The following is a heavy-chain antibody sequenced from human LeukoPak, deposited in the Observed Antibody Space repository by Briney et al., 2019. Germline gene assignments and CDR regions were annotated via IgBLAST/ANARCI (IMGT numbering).Heavy chain of an antibody. Sequence: GGSLRLSCAASGFTFSSYWMHWVRQAPGKGLVWVSRINSDGSSTSYADSVKGRFTISRDNAKNTLYLQMNSLRAEDTAVYYCAREEGGSDGIDYWGQGTLVTVSS. CDR2: INSDGSST. D-gene: IGHD1-26*01. CDR1: GFTFSSYW. V-gene: IGHV3-74*01. CDR3: AREEGGSDGIDY. J-gene: IGHJ4*02.